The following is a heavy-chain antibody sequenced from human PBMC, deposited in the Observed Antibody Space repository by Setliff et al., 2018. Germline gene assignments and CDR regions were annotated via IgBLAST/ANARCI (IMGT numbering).Heavy chain of an antibody. D-gene: IGHD1-1*01. V-gene: IGHV4-59*01. CDR2: IYYSGST. CDR3: ARTPSWSTPFDY. CDR1: GGSISSYY. Sequence: PSETLSLTCTVSGGSISSYYWSWIRQPPGKGLEWIGYIYYSGSTNYNPSLKSRVTISVDTSKNQFSLKLSSVTAADTAVYYCARTPSWSTPFDYWGQGTLVTVS. J-gene: IGHJ4*02.